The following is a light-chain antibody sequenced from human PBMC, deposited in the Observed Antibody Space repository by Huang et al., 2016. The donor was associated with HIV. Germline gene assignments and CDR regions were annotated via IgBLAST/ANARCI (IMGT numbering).Light chain of an antibody. CDR1: QSVSSN. Sequence: EMVMTQSPATLYVSPGERVTLSCRASQSVSSNLAWYQQKPGQAPRLLIYAASTRATGIPARFSGSGSGTEFTLTISSLQSEDFAVYYCQQYNNWPPWTFGQGTKVEIK. CDR2: AAS. CDR3: QQYNNWPPWT. J-gene: IGKJ1*01. V-gene: IGKV3-15*01.